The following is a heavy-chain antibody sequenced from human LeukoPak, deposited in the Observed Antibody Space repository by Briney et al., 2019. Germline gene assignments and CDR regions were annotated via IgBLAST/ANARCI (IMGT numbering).Heavy chain of an antibody. V-gene: IGHV3-49*04. D-gene: IGHD1-14*01. CDR3: SRDRTLISEGAFDI. CDR1: GFTFCDYA. J-gene: IGHJ3*02. CDR2: IRSKAYGGTT. Sequence: AGGSMRLSCIASGFTFCDYALNWVRQAPGKGLEWVGFIRSKAYGGTTDYAASVKGRFTSSGDDSRMIAYLQMNSLKTEDTAIYYCSRDRTLISEGAFDIWGRGTMVTVSS.